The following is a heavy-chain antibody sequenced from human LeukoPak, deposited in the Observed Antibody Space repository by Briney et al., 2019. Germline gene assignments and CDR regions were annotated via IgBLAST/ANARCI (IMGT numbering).Heavy chain of an antibody. J-gene: IGHJ1*01. Sequence: PSETLSLTCTVSGHSISSGYYWGWIRQPPGKGLEWIGSIYHSGSTYYNPSLKSRVTISVDTSTNQFSLKLSSVTAADTAVYYCARYSSSNTSEYFQHWGQGTLVTVSS. V-gene: IGHV4-38-2*02. CDR1: GHSISSGYY. CDR2: IYHSGST. CDR3: ARYSSSNTSEYFQH. D-gene: IGHD6-13*01.